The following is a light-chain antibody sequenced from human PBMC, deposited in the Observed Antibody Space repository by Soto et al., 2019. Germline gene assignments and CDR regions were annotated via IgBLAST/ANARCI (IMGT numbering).Light chain of an antibody. CDR3: QQFDNLPLT. CDR1: QDITNY. CDR2: DAS. V-gene: IGKV1-33*01. J-gene: IGKJ4*01. Sequence: DIQMTQSPSSLSASVGDRVTITCQASQDITNYLNWYQQKPGKAPKILIYDASVLEAGVPSRFSGGGYGTHFTLTINSLQAEDVATYYCQQFDNLPLTFGGGTNLEIK.